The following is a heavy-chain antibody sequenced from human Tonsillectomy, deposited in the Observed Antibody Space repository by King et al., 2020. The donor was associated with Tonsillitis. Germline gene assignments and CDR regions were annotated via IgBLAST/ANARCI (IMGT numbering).Heavy chain of an antibody. V-gene: IGHV3-30*03. J-gene: IGHJ4*02. CDR2: ISYDGSNK. D-gene: IGHD3-16*01. Sequence: QLVQSGGGVVQPGRSLRLSCAASGFTFSSYVMHWVRQAPGKGLEGVALISYDGSNKYYADSVKGRFIISRDNSKNMLYLQMNSLRAEDTAVYYCARGGFDYWGQGTLVTVSS. CDR3: ARGGFDY. CDR1: GFTFSSYV.